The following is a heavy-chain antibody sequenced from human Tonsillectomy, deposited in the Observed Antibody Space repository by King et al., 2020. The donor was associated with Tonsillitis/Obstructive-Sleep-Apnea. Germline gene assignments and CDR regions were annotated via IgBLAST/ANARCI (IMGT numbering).Heavy chain of an antibody. CDR3: ARDEDTEYSSSWYYFDY. CDR2: IWYDGSNK. J-gene: IGHJ4*02. CDR1: GFTFSSYG. D-gene: IGHD6-13*01. V-gene: IGHV3-33*01. Sequence: VQLVESGGGVVQPGRSLRLSCAASGFTFSSYGMHWVRQAPGKGLEWVAVIWYDGSNKYYADSVKGRFTIPRDNSKNTLYLQMNSLRAEDTAVYYCARDEDTEYSSSWYYFDYWGQGTLVTVSS.